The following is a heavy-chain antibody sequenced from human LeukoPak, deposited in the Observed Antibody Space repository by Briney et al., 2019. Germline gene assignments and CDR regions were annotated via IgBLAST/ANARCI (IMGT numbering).Heavy chain of an antibody. V-gene: IGHV4-31*03. D-gene: IGHD3-22*01. J-gene: IGHJ4*02. CDR2: IYYSGST. Sequence: SQTLSLTCTVSGGSISSGGYYWSWIRQHPGKGLEWIGYIYYSGSTYYNPSLKSRVTISVDTSKNQFSLKLSSVTAADTAVYYCARGYRGYYDSGGTGTYDSWGQGTLVTVPS. CDR1: GGSISSGGYY. CDR3: ARGYRGYYDSGGTGTYDS.